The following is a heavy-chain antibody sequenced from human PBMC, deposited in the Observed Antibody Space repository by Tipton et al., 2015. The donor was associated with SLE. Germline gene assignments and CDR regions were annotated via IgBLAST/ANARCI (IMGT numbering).Heavy chain of an antibody. CDR1: GGSISGGPYY. Sequence: TLSLTCTVSGGSISGGPYYWNWIRQPAGEGLEWIGRIYVSGSTNYNPSLQSRVTISADTSKNQLSLNLRSVTAADTAVYYCATNGHGETYEFFTEYLRHWGQGTLVTVSS. J-gene: IGHJ1*01. D-gene: IGHD5-12*01. V-gene: IGHV4-61*02. CDR3: ATNGHGETYEFFTEYLRH. CDR2: IYVSGST.